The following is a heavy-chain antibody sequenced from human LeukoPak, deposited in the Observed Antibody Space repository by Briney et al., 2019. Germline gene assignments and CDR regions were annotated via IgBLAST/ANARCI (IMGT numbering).Heavy chain of an antibody. CDR3: AREASGWYYNY. J-gene: IGHJ4*02. Sequence: GGTLRLSCAASGFTFSSYSMNWVRQAPGKGLEWVSSISSSSSYIYYADSVKGRFTISRDNAKNSLYLQMNSLRAEDTAVYYCAREASGWYYNYWGQGTLVTVSS. V-gene: IGHV3-21*01. CDR1: GFTFSSYS. D-gene: IGHD6-19*01. CDR2: ISSSSSYI.